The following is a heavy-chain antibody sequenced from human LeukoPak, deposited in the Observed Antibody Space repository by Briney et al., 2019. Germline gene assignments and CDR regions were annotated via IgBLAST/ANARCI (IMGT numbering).Heavy chain of an antibody. D-gene: IGHD1-26*01. J-gene: IGHJ3*02. CDR3: ARDSSIIVGAHI. CDR2: IYHSGST. CDR1: GGSISSGGYS. Sequence: TSQTLSLTCAVSGGSISSGGYSWSWIRQPPGKGLEWIGYIYHSGSTYYNPSLKSRVTISVDRSKNQFSLKLSSVTAADTAVYYCARDSSIIVGAHIWGQGTMVTVSS. V-gene: IGHV4-30-2*01.